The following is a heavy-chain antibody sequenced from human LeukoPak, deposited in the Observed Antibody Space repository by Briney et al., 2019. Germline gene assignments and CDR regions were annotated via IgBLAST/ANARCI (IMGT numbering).Heavy chain of an antibody. J-gene: IGHJ4*02. V-gene: IGHV4-31*03. CDR2: IYYSGST. CDR3: ARGDCTNGVCYFDY. CDR1: GGSISSGGYY. Sequence: PSQPLSLTCTVSGGSISSGGYYWSWIRQHPGKGLEWIGYIYYSGSTYYNPSLKSRVTISVDTSKNQFSLKLSSVTAADTAVYYCARGDCTNGVCYFDYWGQGTLVTVSS. D-gene: IGHD2-8*01.